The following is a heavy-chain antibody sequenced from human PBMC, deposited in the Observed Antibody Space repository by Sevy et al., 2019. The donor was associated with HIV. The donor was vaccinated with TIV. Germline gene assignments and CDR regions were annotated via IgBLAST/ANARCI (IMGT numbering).Heavy chain of an antibody. Sequence: GGSLRLSCASSGFTFSNYAMSWVRQAPGKGLRWVSAIGGSGDSTYYADSVKGRFTVSRDNSKNTLYLQRNSLRAEDTAVYYCAKEVTSYRTGAAGDYWGQGTLVTVSS. J-gene: IGHJ4*02. V-gene: IGHV3-23*01. CDR3: AKEVTSYRTGAAGDY. D-gene: IGHD6-13*01. CDR1: GFTFSNYA. CDR2: IGGSGDST.